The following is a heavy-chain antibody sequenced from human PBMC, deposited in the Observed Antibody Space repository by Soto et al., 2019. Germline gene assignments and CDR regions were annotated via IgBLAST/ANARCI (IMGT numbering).Heavy chain of an antibody. CDR1: GFTFSSYG. D-gene: IGHD6-19*01. CDR2: ISSSGTTA. CDR3: ARATGQWPDAFDI. Sequence: EVQLVESGGGLVQPGESLRLSCAASGFTFSSYGMKWVRQAPGKGLDWISYISSSGTTAYYADSVKGRFTVSRDNAKNSLHLQMNSLRDEDTAVYYCARATGQWPDAFDIWGQGTMATVSS. J-gene: IGHJ3*02. V-gene: IGHV3-48*02.